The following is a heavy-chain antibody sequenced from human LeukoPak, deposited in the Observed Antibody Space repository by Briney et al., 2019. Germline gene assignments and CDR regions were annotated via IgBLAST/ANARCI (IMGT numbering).Heavy chain of an antibody. J-gene: IGHJ4*02. Sequence: SETLSLTCTVSGDPISGYSDYKWTWIRQPPGKGLEWIGYVYYHGNTNYNPSLRSRVIISVDTSKNQFSLRLSSVTAADTAVYYCAREYSAFDYWGQGVLVTVSS. CDR1: GDPISGYSDY. D-gene: IGHD5-18*01. V-gene: IGHV4-61*08. CDR3: AREYSAFDY. CDR2: VYYHGNT.